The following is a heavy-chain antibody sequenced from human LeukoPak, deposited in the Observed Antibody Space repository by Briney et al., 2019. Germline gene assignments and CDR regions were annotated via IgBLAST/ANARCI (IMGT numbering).Heavy chain of an antibody. Sequence: SETLSLTCTVSGGSVSSGGYYWSWIRQHPGKGLEWIGYIYYSGSTYYNPSLKSRVTISVDTSKNQFSLKLSSVTAADTAVYYCARGHYYDSSGYYNYWYFDLWGRGTLVTVSS. CDR3: ARGHYYDSSGYYNYWYFDL. J-gene: IGHJ2*01. CDR1: GGSVSSGGYY. CDR2: IYYSGST. V-gene: IGHV4-31*03. D-gene: IGHD3-22*01.